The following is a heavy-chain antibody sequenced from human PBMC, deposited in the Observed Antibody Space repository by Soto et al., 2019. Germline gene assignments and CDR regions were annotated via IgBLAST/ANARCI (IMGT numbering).Heavy chain of an antibody. Sequence: VPLVESGGGVVQPGRSLRLSCAASGFTFSSYSMHWVRQAPGKGLEWVAFISYDGSDKYYADSVKGRFTISRDNSKNTLSLQINSLRVEDTAMFYCAKGETRWWLNDYPFNIWGQGTRVTVRS. D-gene: IGHD5-12*01. CDR3: AKGETRWWLNDYPFNI. CDR1: GFTFSSYS. V-gene: IGHV3-30*18. CDR2: ISYDGSDK. J-gene: IGHJ3*02.